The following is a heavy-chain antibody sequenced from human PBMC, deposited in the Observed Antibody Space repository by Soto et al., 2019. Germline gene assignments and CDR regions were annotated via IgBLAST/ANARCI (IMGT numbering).Heavy chain of an antibody. J-gene: IGHJ6*02. CDR3: ARSQGSSTSLEIYYYYYYGMDV. V-gene: IGHV1-18*01. D-gene: IGHD2-2*01. CDR2: IIPISDNT. Sequence: GASVKVSCKASGYTFTSYGISWVRQAPGQGLEWMGWIIPISDNTNYAQKLQGRVTMTTDTSTSTAYMELSSLRSEDTAVYYCARSQGSSTSLEIYYYYYYGMDVWGQGTTVTVSS. CDR1: GYTFTSYG.